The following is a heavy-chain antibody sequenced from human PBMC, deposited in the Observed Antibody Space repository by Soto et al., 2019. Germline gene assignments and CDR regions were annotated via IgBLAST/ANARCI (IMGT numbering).Heavy chain of an antibody. V-gene: IGHV1-18*04. Sequence: ASVKVSCKASSYTFTSYGISWVRQDPGQGLEWMGWISAYNGNTNYAQKIQGRVTMTTDTSTCTAYMELRSLRSDDTAMYYCAREDSDDDYYYGMDVWGQVTTVTVSS. D-gene: IGHD5-18*01. CDR1: SYTFTSYG. CDR3: AREDSDDDYYYGMDV. J-gene: IGHJ6*02. CDR2: ISAYNGNT.